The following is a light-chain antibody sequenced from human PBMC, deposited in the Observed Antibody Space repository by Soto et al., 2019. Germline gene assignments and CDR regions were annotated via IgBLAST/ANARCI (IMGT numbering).Light chain of an antibody. Sequence: QSVLTQPPSVSGAPGQRVTISCTGSSSNLGAGSDVHWYQQLPGLAPKLLIFGNTNRPSGVPDRFSGSKSGTSASLAITGLQAEDEADYYCQSYDSSLTNAVFGGGTKVTVL. CDR3: QSYDSSLTNAV. V-gene: IGLV1-40*01. J-gene: IGLJ2*01. CDR1: SSNLGAGSD. CDR2: GNT.